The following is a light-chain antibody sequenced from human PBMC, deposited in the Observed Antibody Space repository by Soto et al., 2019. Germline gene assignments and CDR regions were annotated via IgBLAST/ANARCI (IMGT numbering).Light chain of an antibody. CDR2: GAS. J-gene: IGKJ2*01. Sequence: EIVLTQSPATLSVSPGERATLSCRASQGVSSNLAWYQQKPGQAPRLLIYGASTRATGIPARFSGSGSGTEFTLTISSLPSEDFAVYYCQQYNNWYTFGQGTKLEIK. V-gene: IGKV3-15*01. CDR3: QQYNNWYT. CDR1: QGVSSN.